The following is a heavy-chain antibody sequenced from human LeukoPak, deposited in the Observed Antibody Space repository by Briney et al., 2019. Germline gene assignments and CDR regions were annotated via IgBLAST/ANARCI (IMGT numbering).Heavy chain of an antibody. D-gene: IGHD6-13*01. CDR1: GFTFSSYE. CDR2: ITISSTTI. CDR3: AREPTYSSSWHTSCDY. J-gene: IGHJ4*02. Sequence: GGSLRLSCAASGFTFSSYEMNWVRQAPGKGLEWVSYITISSTTIYYADSVKGRFTISRDNAKNSLYLQMNSLRAEDTAVYYCAREPTYSSSWHTSCDYWGQGTLVTVSS. V-gene: IGHV3-48*03.